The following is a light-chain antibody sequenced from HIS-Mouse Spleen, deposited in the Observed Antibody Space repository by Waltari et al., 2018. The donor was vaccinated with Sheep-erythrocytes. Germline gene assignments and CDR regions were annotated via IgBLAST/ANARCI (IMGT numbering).Light chain of an antibody. CDR3: NSRDSSGNHVV. V-gene: IGLV3-19*01. CDR1: SLRSYY. Sequence: SELTQDPAVSVTLGQTVRITCQGDSLRSYYASWYQQKPGQAPVLVIYGKNNRPSGIPDRFSGSSSGNTASLTITGAQAEDEADYYCNSRDSSGNHVVFGGGTKLTVL. J-gene: IGLJ2*01. CDR2: GKN.